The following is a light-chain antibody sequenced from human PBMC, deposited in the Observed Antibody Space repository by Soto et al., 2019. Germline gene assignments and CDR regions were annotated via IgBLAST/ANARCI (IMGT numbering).Light chain of an antibody. CDR3: SSYTNINTRAGV. CDR2: EVT. Sequence: QSVLTQPASVSGSPGQSSTISCTGTSGDIGSYNRVSWYQQHPGKAPKLIIYEVTDRPSGVSNRFSGSKSGNTASLTISGLQAEDEAEYYCSSYTNINTRAGVFGTGTKLTVL. CDR1: SGDIGSYNR. J-gene: IGLJ1*01. V-gene: IGLV2-14*01.